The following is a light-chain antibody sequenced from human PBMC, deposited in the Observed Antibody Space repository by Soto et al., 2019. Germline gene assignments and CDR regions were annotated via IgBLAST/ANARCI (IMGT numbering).Light chain of an antibody. J-gene: IGKJ5*01. CDR1: QSISNY. Sequence: DIQMTQSPSSLSASVGDRVTITCRASQSISNYLNWYQQKPGKAPNLLIYAASSLQSGVPSRFSGSGSGTDFNLTISSLQPEDFATYYCQQSFLTPHFGQGTRLEI. CDR3: QQSFLTPH. CDR2: AAS. V-gene: IGKV1-39*01.